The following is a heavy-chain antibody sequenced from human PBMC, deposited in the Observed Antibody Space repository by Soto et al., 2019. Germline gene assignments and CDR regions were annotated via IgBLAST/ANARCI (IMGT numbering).Heavy chain of an antibody. CDR3: AKDLGAAPHYGMDV. J-gene: IGHJ6*02. CDR1: GFTFSSYA. Sequence: HPGGSLRLSCAASGFTFSSYAMSWVRQAPGKGLEWVSAISGSGGSTYYADSVKGRFTISRDNSKNTLYLQMNSLRAEDTAVYYCAKDLGAAPHYGMDVWGQGTTVTVSS. D-gene: IGHD6-6*01. V-gene: IGHV3-23*01. CDR2: ISGSGGST.